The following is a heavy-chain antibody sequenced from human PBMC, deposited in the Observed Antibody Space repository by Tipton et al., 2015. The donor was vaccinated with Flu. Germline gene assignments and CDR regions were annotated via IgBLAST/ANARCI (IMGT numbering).Heavy chain of an antibody. D-gene: IGHD2-8*01. CDR1: GFTFSSYA. J-gene: IGHJ3*01. CDR2: ISGSGGST. V-gene: IGHV3-23*01. CDR3: AKGGRGYRFCIKGVCFDDALDF. Sequence: SLRLSCAASGFTFSSYAMSWVRQAPGKGLEWVSAISGSGGSTYYADSVKGRFTISRDNSKNTLYLQMNSLRAEDTAVYYCAKGGRGYRFCIKGVCFDDALDFWGQGQMAPASS.